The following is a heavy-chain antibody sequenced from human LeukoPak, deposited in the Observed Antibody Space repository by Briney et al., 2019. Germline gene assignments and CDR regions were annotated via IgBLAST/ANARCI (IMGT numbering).Heavy chain of an antibody. CDR3: ARVYYSNSYDYWYFDL. V-gene: IGHV4-59*01. CDR2: IYYSGST. J-gene: IGHJ2*01. D-gene: IGHD6-13*01. Sequence: PSETLSLTCTVSGGSIRSYYWSWLRQPPGKGLEWTGYIYYSGSTNYNPSLKSRVTISVDTSKNQFSLKLSSVTAADTAVYYCARVYYSNSYDYWYFDLWGRGTLVTVSS. CDR1: GGSIRSYY.